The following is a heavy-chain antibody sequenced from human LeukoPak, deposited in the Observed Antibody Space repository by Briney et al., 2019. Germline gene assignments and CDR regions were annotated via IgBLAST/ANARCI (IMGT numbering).Heavy chain of an antibody. V-gene: IGHV4-39*07. CDR1: GGSISSSSYY. CDR3: ARVNGDYIYFDY. CDR2: IYYSGRT. D-gene: IGHD4-17*01. Sequence: PSETLSLTCTVSGGSISSSSYYWGWFRQPPGKGLEWIGSIYYSGRTYYNPSLKSRVTISVDKSKNQFSLKLSSVTAADTAVYYCARVNGDYIYFDYWGQGTLVTVSS. J-gene: IGHJ4*02.